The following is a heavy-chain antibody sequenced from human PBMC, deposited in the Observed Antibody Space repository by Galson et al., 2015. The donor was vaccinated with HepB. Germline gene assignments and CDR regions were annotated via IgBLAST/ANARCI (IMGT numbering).Heavy chain of an antibody. V-gene: IGHV3-23*01. CDR1: GFTFSSYT. CDR2: ISGSGGST. D-gene: IGHD3-3*01. CDR3: AKDLRFLEGLYFDY. Sequence: SLRLSCAASGFTFSSYTMSWVRQAPGKGLEWVSAISGSGGSTYYADSVKGRFTISRDNSKNTLYLQMNSLRAEDTAVYYCAKDLRFLEGLYFDYWGQGTLVTVSS. J-gene: IGHJ4*02.